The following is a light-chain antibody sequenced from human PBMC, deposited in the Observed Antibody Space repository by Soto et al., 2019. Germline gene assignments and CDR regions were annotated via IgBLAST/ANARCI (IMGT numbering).Light chain of an antibody. CDR3: GTWDSSLSAEV. V-gene: IGLV1-51*01. Sequence: QSVLTQPPSVSASPGQTVTISCTGSSCDIGSDYVSWYQQLPGTAPKLLIYDNSKRPSGIPDRFSGSKSGTSATLGITGLQTGDEADYYCGTWDSSLSAEVFGGGTKLTVL. CDR2: DNS. J-gene: IGLJ2*01. CDR1: SCDIGSDY.